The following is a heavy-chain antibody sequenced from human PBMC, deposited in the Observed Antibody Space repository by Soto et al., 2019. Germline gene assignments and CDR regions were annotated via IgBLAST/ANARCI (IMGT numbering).Heavy chain of an antibody. CDR2: ISYGGGTT. D-gene: IGHD3-22*01. CDR1: GFTFSNYA. J-gene: IGHJ4*02. CDR3: AKNPGYYYDSTGYHFDY. Sequence: SLRLSCAASGFTFSNYAMSWVRQAPGKGLEWVSAISYGGGTTYYADSVKGRFTISRDNSKNTLYLQMNSLRAEDTAVYYCAKNPGYYYDSTGYHFDYWGQGTLVTAPQ. V-gene: IGHV3-23*01.